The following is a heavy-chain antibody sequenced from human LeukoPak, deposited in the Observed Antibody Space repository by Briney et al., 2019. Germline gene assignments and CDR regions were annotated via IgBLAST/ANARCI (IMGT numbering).Heavy chain of an antibody. V-gene: IGHV4-4*07. Sequence: SETLSLTCTVSGGSISSYYWSWIRQPAGKGLEWIGRIYTSGSTNYNPSLKSRVTMSVDTSKNQFSLKLSSVTAADTAVYYCARVQLERAGDWFDPWGQGNLVTVSS. D-gene: IGHD1-1*01. J-gene: IGHJ5*02. CDR2: IYTSGST. CDR3: ARVQLERAGDWFDP. CDR1: GGSISSYY.